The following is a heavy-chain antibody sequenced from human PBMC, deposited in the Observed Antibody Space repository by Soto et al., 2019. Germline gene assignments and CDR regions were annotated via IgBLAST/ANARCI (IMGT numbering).Heavy chain of an antibody. D-gene: IGHD1-26*01. CDR3: ARDPLVGATPTMTFDY. V-gene: IGHV1-69*01. CDR1: GGTFSSYA. J-gene: IGHJ4*02. Sequence: QVQLVQSGAEVKKPGSSVKVSCKASGGTFSSYAISWVRQAPGQGLEWMGVIIPIFGTANYAQKFQGRVTITADESTSTAYMELSSLRSEDTAVYYCARDPLVGATPTMTFDYWGQGTLVTVSS. CDR2: IIPIFGTA.